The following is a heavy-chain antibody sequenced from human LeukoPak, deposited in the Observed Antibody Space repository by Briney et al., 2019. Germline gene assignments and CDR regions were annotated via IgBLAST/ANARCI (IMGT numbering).Heavy chain of an antibody. Sequence: SETLSLTCAVYGGSFSGYYWSWIRQPPGKGLEWIGEINHSGSTNYNPSLKSRVTISVDTSKNQFSLKLSSVTAADTAVYYCARGRRSRITIFGVVTGDFDYWGQGTLVTVSS. V-gene: IGHV4-34*01. CDR1: GGSFSGYY. J-gene: IGHJ4*02. D-gene: IGHD3-3*01. CDR2: INHSGST. CDR3: ARGRRSRITIFGVVTGDFDY.